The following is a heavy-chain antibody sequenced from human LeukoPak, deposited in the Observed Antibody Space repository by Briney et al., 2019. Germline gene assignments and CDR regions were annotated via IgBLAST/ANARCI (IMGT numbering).Heavy chain of an antibody. Sequence: SETLSLTCTASGGSISSHYWSWVRQPPGKGLEWIGYIYDSGSTNYNPSLKSRVTVSVDTSKNQFSLKLGSVTAADTAVYYCARLVAYCSSTSCSDYWGQGTLVTVSS. V-gene: IGHV4-59*11. J-gene: IGHJ4*02. CDR3: ARLVAYCSSTSCSDY. CDR2: IYDSGST. D-gene: IGHD2-2*01. CDR1: GGSISSHY.